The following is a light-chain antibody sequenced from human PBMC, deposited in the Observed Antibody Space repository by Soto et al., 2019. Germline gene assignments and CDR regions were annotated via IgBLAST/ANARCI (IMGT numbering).Light chain of an antibody. Sequence: QSALTQPASVSGSLGQSITITCTGTSHDIGSYTLVSWYQHHPGRAPKLIIYEATKRPSGISDRFSGSKSGNTASLTISGLQPEDEADYYCSSYTSSSTVFGTGTKLTVL. CDR2: EAT. CDR3: SSYTSSSTV. CDR1: SHDIGSYTL. V-gene: IGLV2-14*02. J-gene: IGLJ1*01.